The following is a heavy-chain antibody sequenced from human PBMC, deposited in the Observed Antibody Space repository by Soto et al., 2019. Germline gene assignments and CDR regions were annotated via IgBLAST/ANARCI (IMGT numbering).Heavy chain of an antibody. V-gene: IGHV4-59*08. CDR2: IYYSGST. CDR3: ARHLSSSWYGDFDY. J-gene: IGHJ4*02. CDR1: GCSISSYY. Sequence: SETLSLTCTVSGCSISSYYWSWIRQPPGKGLEWIGYIYYSGSTNYNPSLKSRVTISVDTSKNQFSLKLSSVTAADTAVYYCARHLSSSWYGDFDYWGQGTLVTVSS. D-gene: IGHD6-13*01.